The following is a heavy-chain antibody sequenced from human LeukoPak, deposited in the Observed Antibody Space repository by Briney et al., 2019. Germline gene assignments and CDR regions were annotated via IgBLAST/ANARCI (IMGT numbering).Heavy chain of an antibody. CDR1: GCSISSYY. V-gene: IGHV4-59*08. D-gene: IGHD4-23*01. J-gene: IGHJ6*02. CDR2: IYYSGST. Sequence: SETLSLTCTVSGCSISSYYWSWIRQPPGMGLEWIGYIYYSGSTNYNPSLKSRVTISVDTSQHEYSMKRSSVTAANTAVYYCARVPPGYGGKGYYGMDVGGQGTTVTVPS. CDR3: ARVPPGYGGKGYYGMDV.